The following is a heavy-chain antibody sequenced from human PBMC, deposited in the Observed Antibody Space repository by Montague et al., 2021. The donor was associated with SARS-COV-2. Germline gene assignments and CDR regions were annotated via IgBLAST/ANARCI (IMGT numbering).Heavy chain of an antibody. CDR2: ISYDGSNK. Sequence: SLRLSCAASGFTLSSYAMHWVRQAPGKGLEWVAVISYDGSNKYYADSVKGRFTISRDNSKNTPYLQMNSLRAEDTAVYYCARTYSGSYSPYFDYWGQGTLVTVSS. V-gene: IGHV3-30-3*01. D-gene: IGHD1-26*01. CDR3: ARTYSGSYSPYFDY. J-gene: IGHJ4*02. CDR1: GFTLSSYA.